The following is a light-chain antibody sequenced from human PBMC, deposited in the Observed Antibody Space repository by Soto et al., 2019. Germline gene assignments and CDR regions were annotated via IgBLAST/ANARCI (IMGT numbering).Light chain of an antibody. CDR1: QSITTW. CDR3: QRYNDYQYI. V-gene: IGKV1-5*03. Sequence: DIQMTQSPSTLSASVGDRVTITCRASQSITTWLAWYQQKPGKAPKLLIYKATNLQSGVPSRFSGSGSGTEFSLTISSLQPDDFATYYCQRYNDYQYIFGQGTKPEIK. J-gene: IGKJ2*01. CDR2: KAT.